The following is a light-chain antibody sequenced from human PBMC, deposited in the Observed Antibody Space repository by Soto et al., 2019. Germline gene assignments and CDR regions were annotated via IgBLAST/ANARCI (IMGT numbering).Light chain of an antibody. CDR3: SSYTSSSTRV. CDR1: SSDFGGYNY. CDR2: EVT. Sequence: QSALTQPASVSGSPGQSIAISCTGSSSDFGGYNYVSWYQQHPGKAPQLIIYEVTHRPSGVSNRFSGSKSGNTASLTISGLQAEDEADYYCSSYTSSSTRVFGTGTKLTVL. J-gene: IGLJ1*01. V-gene: IGLV2-14*01.